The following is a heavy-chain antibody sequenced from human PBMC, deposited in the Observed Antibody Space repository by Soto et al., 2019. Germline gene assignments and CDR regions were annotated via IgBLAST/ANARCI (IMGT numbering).Heavy chain of an antibody. CDR3: ARSPGTTVGPIDY. Sequence: SETLSLTCTVSGGSISSYYWSWIRQPPGKGLEWIGYIYYSGSTNYNPSLKSRVTISVDTSKNQFSLKLSSVTAADTAMYYCARSPGTTVGPIDYWGQGTLVTVS. J-gene: IGHJ4*02. D-gene: IGHD4-17*01. CDR2: IYYSGST. CDR1: GGSISSYY. V-gene: IGHV4-59*08.